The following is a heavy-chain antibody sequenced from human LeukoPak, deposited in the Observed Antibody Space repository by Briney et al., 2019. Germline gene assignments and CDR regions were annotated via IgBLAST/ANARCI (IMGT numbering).Heavy chain of an antibody. J-gene: IGHJ6*03. CDR3: ARQSPYRSYYYYMDV. D-gene: IGHD6-19*01. CDR2: ISAYNGNT. CDR1: GYTFTSYG. Sequence: ASVKVSCKASGYTFTSYGISWVRQAPGQGLEWMGWISAYNGNTNYAQKLQGRVTMTTDTSTSTAYMELRSLRSDDTAVYYCARQSPYRSYYYYMDVWGKGTTVTVSS. V-gene: IGHV1-18*01.